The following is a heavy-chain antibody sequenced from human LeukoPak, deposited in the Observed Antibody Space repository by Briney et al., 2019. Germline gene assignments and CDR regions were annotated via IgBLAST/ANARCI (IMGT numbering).Heavy chain of an antibody. J-gene: IGHJ3*02. CDR2: INPSGGST. Sequence: ASVKVSCKASGYTFTSYYMHWVRQAPGQGLEWMGIINPSGGSTSYAQKFQGRVTMTRDMSTSTVYMELSSLRSEDTAAYYCARSDYYGSGSPGAFDIWGQGTMVTVSS. CDR3: ARSDYYGSGSPGAFDI. D-gene: IGHD3-10*01. CDR1: GYTFTSYY. V-gene: IGHV1-46*01.